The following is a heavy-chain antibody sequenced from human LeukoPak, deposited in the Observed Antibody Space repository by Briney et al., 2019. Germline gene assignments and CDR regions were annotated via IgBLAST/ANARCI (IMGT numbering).Heavy chain of an antibody. J-gene: IGHJ4*02. CDR2: ISWNSGSI. CDR3: AKGSDYVWGSYRYAHFDY. CDR1: GFTFDDYA. Sequence: GGSLRLSCAASGFTFDDYAMHWDRQAPGKGLEWVSGISWNSGSIGYADSVKGRFTISRDNAKNTLYLQMNSLRAEDTALYYCAKGSDYVWGSYRYAHFDYWGQGTLVTVSS. V-gene: IGHV3-9*01. D-gene: IGHD3-16*02.